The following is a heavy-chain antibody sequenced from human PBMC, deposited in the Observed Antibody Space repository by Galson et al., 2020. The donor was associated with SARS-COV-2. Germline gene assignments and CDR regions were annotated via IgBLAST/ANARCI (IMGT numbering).Heavy chain of an antibody. CDR2: IKQGGSET. Sequence: GESLKISCVASGFTFSTYWMTWVRQAPGKGLEWVANIKQGGSETNYVGSVKGRFTVSRDDAKNSVYLQMNNLRVADTALYYCVRDAGTTLMSYAFDLWGHGTMVTVSS. J-gene: IGHJ3*01. CDR1: GFTFSTYW. V-gene: IGHV3-7*01. D-gene: IGHD1-1*01. CDR3: VRDAGTTLMSYAFDL.